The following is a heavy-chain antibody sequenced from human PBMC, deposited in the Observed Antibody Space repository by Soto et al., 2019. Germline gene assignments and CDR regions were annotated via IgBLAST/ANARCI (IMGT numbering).Heavy chain of an antibody. V-gene: IGHV3-30-3*01. J-gene: IGHJ4*02. CDR3: ARDPKTSGGQHWAFNYFDS. D-gene: IGHD7-27*01. CDR2: ISYDGTNK. Sequence: VQLVESGGGLVPPGGSLRLSCAASGFSFSISPMHWVRQAPGKGPEWVALISYDGTNKFYADSVKGRFTISRDNSKSTLYLQVDSLRPEDAAVYYCARDPKTSGGQHWAFNYFDSWGQGTLVTVSS. CDR1: GFSFSISP.